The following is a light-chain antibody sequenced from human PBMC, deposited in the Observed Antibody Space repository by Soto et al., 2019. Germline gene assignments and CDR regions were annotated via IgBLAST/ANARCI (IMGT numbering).Light chain of an antibody. J-gene: IGKJ1*01. CDR3: QQYKSYWT. CDR2: KAS. V-gene: IGKV1-5*03. Sequence: DIQMTQSPSTLSASVGDRVTITCRAGQSISSWLAWYQQKPGKAPNLLIYKASTLESGVPSRFSGSGSGTEFTLTISSLQPDDFATYYCQQYKSYWTFGQGTKVEIK. CDR1: QSISSW.